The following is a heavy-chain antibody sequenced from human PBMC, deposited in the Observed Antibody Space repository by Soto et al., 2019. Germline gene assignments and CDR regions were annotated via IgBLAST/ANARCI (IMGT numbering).Heavy chain of an antibody. D-gene: IGHD2-8*01. CDR2: VHFSGNT. Sequence: SETLSLTCTVSGGSARNGMFFWSWIRQTPGKGLEWIGNVHFSGNTIYNPSLKGRVTMSIDMSKDQISLKLTSVTAADTARYYCARYCNNSACRHLYSFDYWGQGTLVTVSS. CDR1: GGSARNGMFF. V-gene: IGHV4-61*01. J-gene: IGHJ4*02. CDR3: ARYCNNSACRHLYSFDY.